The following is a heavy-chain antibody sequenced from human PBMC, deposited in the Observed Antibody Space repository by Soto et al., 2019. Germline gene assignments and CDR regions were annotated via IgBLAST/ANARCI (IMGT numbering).Heavy chain of an antibody. CDR3: ARVTYYYDSSGYYQGYAFDL. CDR2: IYYSGST. V-gene: IGHV4-30-4*01. D-gene: IGHD3-22*01. Sequence: SETLSLTCTVSGGSINTGDYYWILIRQPPGKGLEWIGYIYYSGSTYYNPSLKSRVTISVDTSKNQFSLKLSSVTAADTAVYYCARVTYYYDSSGYYQGYAFDLWGQGTMVT. CDR1: GGSINTGDYY. J-gene: IGHJ3*01.